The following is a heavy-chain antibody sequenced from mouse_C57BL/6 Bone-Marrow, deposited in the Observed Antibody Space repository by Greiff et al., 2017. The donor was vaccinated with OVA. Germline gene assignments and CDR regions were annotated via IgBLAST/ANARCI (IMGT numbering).Heavy chain of an antibody. D-gene: IGHD1-1*01. Sequence: QVQLKQSGAELARPGASVKLSCKASGYTFTSYGISWVKQRTGQGLEWIGEIYPRSGNTYYNEKFKGKATLTADKSSSTAYMELRSLTSEDSAVYFCARDLFITTVVALDYWGQGTTLTVSS. CDR1: GYTFTSYG. V-gene: IGHV1-81*01. J-gene: IGHJ2*01. CDR2: IYPRSGNT. CDR3: ARDLFITTVVALDY.